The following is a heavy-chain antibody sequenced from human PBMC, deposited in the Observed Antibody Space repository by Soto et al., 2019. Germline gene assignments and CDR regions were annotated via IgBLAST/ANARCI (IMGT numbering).Heavy chain of an antibody. CDR1: GFTFSSYW. CDR2: INSDGRST. J-gene: IGHJ4*02. Sequence: EVQLVESGGGVVQPGGSLRLSCAASGFTFSSYWMQWVRQARGKALVWVSGINSDGRSTGYADSAMGRLTISRNNARPSLFLQMNSRSAEGTAVYYCARGQRSYGGGSCYGAGYWGQRTLVTVSS. D-gene: IGHD2-15*01. V-gene: IGHV3-74*01. CDR3: ARGQRSYGGGSCYGAGY.